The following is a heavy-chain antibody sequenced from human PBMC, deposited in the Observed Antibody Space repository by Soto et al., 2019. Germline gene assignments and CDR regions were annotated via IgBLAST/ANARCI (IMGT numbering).Heavy chain of an antibody. CDR3: ARAFGDPARYFDY. Sequence: SETLSLTCTVSDGSISSYYWSWIRQPPGKGLEWIGYIYYSGSTNYNPSLKSRVTISVDTSKNQFSLKLSSVTAADTAVYYCARAFGDPARYFDYWGQGTLVTVSS. CDR2: IYYSGST. J-gene: IGHJ4*02. D-gene: IGHD3-10*01. V-gene: IGHV4-59*01. CDR1: DGSISSYY.